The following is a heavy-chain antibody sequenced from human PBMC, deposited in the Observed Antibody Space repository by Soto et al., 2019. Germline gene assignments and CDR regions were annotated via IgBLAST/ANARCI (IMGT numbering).Heavy chain of an antibody. V-gene: IGHV4-59*01. CDR2: IYYGGTS. CDR1: GASITNYY. J-gene: IGHJ4*02. D-gene: IGHD3-10*01. Sequence: SETLSLTCSVSGASITNYYWTWIRQSPGKGLEWIGYIYYGGTSNYNSSLKGRVTVSVDMSTNQFSLTLNSVTAADTAVYYCAMYYGHAQDYWGQGTLVTVSS. CDR3: AMYYGHAQDY.